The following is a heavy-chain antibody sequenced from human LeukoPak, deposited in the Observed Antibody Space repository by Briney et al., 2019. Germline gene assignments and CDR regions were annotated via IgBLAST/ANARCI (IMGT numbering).Heavy chain of an antibody. D-gene: IGHD5-18*01. CDR2: IYHSGST. J-gene: IGHJ4*02. Sequence: PSETLSLTCTVSGYSISSGYYWGWIRQPPGKGLEWIGSIYHSGSTYYNPSLKSRVTISVDTSKNQFSLKLSSVTAADTAVYYCARGSSSYGRFDYWGQGTLVTVSS. CDR3: ARGSSSYGRFDY. V-gene: IGHV4-38-2*02. CDR1: GYSISSGYY.